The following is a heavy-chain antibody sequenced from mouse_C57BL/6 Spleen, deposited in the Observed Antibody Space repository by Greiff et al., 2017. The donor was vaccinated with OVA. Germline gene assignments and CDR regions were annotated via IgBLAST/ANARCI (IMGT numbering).Heavy chain of an antibody. CDR3: ARGDLLVN. CDR2: IYPGDGDT. D-gene: IGHD2-1*01. Sequence: VQLQQSGPELVKPGASVKISCKASGYAFSSSWMNWVKQRPGKGLEWIGRIYPGDGDTNYNGKFKGKATLTADKSSSTAYMQLSSLTSEDSAVYFCARGDLLVNWGQGTTLTVSS. CDR1: GYAFSSSW. J-gene: IGHJ2*01. V-gene: IGHV1-82*01.